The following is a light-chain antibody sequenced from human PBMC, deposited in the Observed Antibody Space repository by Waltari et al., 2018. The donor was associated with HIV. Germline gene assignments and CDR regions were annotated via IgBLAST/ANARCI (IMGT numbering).Light chain of an antibody. CDR3: AEWHEILHWWV. V-gene: IGLV1-44*01. CDR1: DATIPPNT. J-gene: IGLJ3*02. Sequence: SVLTQPPSASETPEQRVTISCFVSDATIPPNTLNSYQTLPGTTPHPLIHSNEQRPSGVPDRFSGSKSGTSASLATSGFQSEDEPNYYCAEWHEILHWWVFGGGTKLTVL. CDR2: SNE.